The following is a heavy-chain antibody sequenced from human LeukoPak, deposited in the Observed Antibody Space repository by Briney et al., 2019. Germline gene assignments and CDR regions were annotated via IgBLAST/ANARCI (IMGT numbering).Heavy chain of an antibody. J-gene: IGHJ4*02. D-gene: IGHD4-23*01. V-gene: IGHV3-23*01. CDR2: SGSPGST. CDR3: ATRLRWNQNDY. Sequence: SGSPGSTYYADSVKGRFTISRDNSKNTLYLQMNSLRAEDTAVYYCATRLRWNQNDYWGQGTLVTVSS.